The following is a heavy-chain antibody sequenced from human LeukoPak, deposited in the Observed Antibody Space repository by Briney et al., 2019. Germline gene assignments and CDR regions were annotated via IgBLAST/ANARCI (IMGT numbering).Heavy chain of an antibody. V-gene: IGHV4-59*01. CDR1: GGSISGYH. Sequence: KPSATLSLTCTVSGGSISGYHWSWIRQPPGKGLEWIGYVHYSGNTNYNPSLKSRVTISVDTSKSQFSLNLTSGTAADTAVYYCARGWGFNDYWGQGTLVTVSS. D-gene: IGHD7-27*01. CDR3: ARGWGFNDY. CDR2: VHYSGNT. J-gene: IGHJ4*02.